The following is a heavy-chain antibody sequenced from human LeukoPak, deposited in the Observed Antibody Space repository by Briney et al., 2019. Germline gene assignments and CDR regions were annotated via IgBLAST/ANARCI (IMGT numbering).Heavy chain of an antibody. CDR1: GYSFTSYW. CDR2: IYPGDSDT. V-gene: IGHV5-51*01. CDR3: ATSSDAHSYGYRREWYYFDY. J-gene: IGHJ4*02. D-gene: IGHD5-18*01. Sequence: KSGESLKISCKGSGYSFTSYWIGWVRQMPGKGLEWMGIIYPGDSDTRYSPSFQGQVTISADKSISTAYLQWSSLKASDTAMYYCATSSDAHSYGYRREWYYFDYWGQGTLVTVSS.